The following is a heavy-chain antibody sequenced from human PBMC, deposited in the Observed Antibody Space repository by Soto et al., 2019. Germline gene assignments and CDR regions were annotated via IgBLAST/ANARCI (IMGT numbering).Heavy chain of an antibody. D-gene: IGHD3-22*01. CDR1: GYSFTSYW. CDR3: ARQVGSDSSGYYYYYYGMDV. J-gene: IGHJ6*02. CDR2: IYPGDSDT. V-gene: IGHV5-51*01. Sequence: PGESLKISCKGSGYSFTSYWIGWVRQMPGKGLEWMGIIYPGDSDTRYSPSLQGQVTISADKSISTAYLRWSSLKASDTAMYYCARQVGSDSSGYYYYYYGMDVWGQGTTVTVSS.